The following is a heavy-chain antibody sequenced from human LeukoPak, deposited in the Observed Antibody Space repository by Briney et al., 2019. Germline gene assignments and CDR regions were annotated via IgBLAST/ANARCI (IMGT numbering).Heavy chain of an antibody. CDR1: GGSIGSGGYY. J-gene: IGHJ4*02. D-gene: IGHD6-19*01. CDR3: ARDLHSSGFFDY. V-gene: IGHV4-31*03. Sequence: PSQTLSLTCTVSGGSIGSGGYYWSWIRQHPGKGLEWIGYIYYSGSTYYNPSLKSRVTISVNTSKNQFSLKLSSVTAADTAVYYCARDLHSSGFFDYWGQGTLVTVSS. CDR2: IYYSGST.